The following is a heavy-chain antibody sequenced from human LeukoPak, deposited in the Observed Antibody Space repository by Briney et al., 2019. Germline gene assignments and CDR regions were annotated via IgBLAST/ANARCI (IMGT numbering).Heavy chain of an antibody. CDR1: GGTFSSYA. CDR3: ASDPEGYCSSTSCYFFWFDP. Sequence: ASVKVSCKASGGTFSSYAISWVRQAPGQGLEWMGRIIPILGIANYAQKFQGRVTITADESTSTAYMELSSLRSEDTAVYYCASDPEGYCSSTSCYFFWFDPWGQGTLVTVSS. D-gene: IGHD2-2*01. V-gene: IGHV1-69*04. J-gene: IGHJ5*02. CDR2: IIPILGIA.